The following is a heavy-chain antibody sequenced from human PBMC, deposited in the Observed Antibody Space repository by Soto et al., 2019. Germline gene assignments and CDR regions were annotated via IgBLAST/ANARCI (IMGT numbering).Heavy chain of an antibody. CDR1: GGSISSGVYS. CDR3: ARGGRYCSGGSCYSAEYFQH. V-gene: IGHV4-30-2*01. D-gene: IGHD2-15*01. Sequence: SETLSLTCAVSGGSISSGVYSWSWIGHPPGKGLEWIGYIYHSGSTYYNPSLKSRVTISVDRSKNQFSLKLSSVTAADTAVYYCARGGRYCSGGSCYSAEYFQHWGQGTLVTVSS. CDR2: IYHSGST. J-gene: IGHJ1*01.